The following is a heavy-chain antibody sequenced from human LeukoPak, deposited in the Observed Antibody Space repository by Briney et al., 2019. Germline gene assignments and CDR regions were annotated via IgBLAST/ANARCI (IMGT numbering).Heavy chain of an antibody. CDR3: ARTPSDTVLLWFGESARPGPNNYYFDY. J-gene: IGHJ4*02. CDR1: GYTFTSYG. D-gene: IGHD3-10*01. Sequence: ASVKVSCKASGYTFTSYGISWVRQAPGQGLEWMGWISAYNGNTNYAQKLQGRVTMTTDTSTSTAYMELRSLRSDDTAVYYCARTPSDTVLLWFGESARPGPNNYYFDYWGQGTLVTVSS. V-gene: IGHV1-18*01. CDR2: ISAYNGNT.